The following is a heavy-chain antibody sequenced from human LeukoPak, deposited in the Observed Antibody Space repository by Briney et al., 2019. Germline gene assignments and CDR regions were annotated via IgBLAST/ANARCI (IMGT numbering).Heavy chain of an antibody. CDR2: IYYSGST. J-gene: IGHJ5*02. V-gene: IGHV4-39*01. Sequence: PSETLSLTCTVSGGSISSSSYYWGWIRQPPGKGLEWIGSIYYSGSTYYNPSLKSRVTISVDTSKNQFSLKLSSVTAADTAVYYCARQWSLRYPNWFDPWGQGTLVTVSS. CDR1: GGSISSSSYY. D-gene: IGHD3-9*01. CDR3: ARQWSLRYPNWFDP.